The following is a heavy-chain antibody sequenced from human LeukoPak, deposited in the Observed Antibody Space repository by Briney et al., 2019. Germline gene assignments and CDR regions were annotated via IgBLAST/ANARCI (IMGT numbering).Heavy chain of an antibody. V-gene: IGHV1-8*01. D-gene: IGHD3-22*01. Sequence: ASVKVSCKASGYTFTSYDINWVRQATGQGLEWMGWMNPNSGNTGYAQKFQGRVTMTRNTSIRTAYMELSSLRSEDTAVSYCVSPGVYYDSSGYYPFDYWGQGTLVTVSS. J-gene: IGHJ4*02. CDR2: MNPNSGNT. CDR3: VSPGVYYDSSGYYPFDY. CDR1: GYTFTSYD.